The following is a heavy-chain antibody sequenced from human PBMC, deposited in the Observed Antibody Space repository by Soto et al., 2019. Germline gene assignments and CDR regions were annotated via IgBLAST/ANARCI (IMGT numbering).Heavy chain of an antibody. D-gene: IGHD6-19*01. CDR1: GFSLTNAW. Sequence: EVQLVESGGGLVRPGGSLTLSCAASGFSLTNAWMDWVRQAPGKGLEWVGRIKSNTDGGATDFAAPVKGRFTISRDDSRNALSLQLNSLETEDTAVYYCAIEMRHSNGWYGAFNIWGQGTMITVSS. CDR2: IKSNTDGGAT. V-gene: IGHV3-15*01. CDR3: AIEMRHSNGWYGAFNI. J-gene: IGHJ3*02.